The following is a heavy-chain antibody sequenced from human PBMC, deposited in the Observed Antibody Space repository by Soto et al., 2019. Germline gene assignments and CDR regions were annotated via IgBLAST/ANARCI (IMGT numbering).Heavy chain of an antibody. CDR2: IIPIFGTA. Sequence: GASVKVSCKASGGTFSSYAISWVRQAPGQGLEWMGGIIPIFGTANYAQKSQGRVTITADESTSTAYMELSSLRSEDTAVYYCASEPTPVPPYYYYYGMDVWGQGTTVTVSS. J-gene: IGHJ6*02. CDR1: GGTFSSYA. D-gene: IGHD3-10*01. CDR3: ASEPTPVPPYYYYYGMDV. V-gene: IGHV1-69*13.